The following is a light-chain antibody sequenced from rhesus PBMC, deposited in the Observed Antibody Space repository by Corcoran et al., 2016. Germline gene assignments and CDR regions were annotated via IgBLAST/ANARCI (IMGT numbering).Light chain of an antibody. CDR3: QQRNSYPLT. CDR2: VPS. CDR1: QGISSY. V-gene: IGKV1-38*01. Sequence: DIQLTQSPSSLSASVGDRVTITCRASQGISSYVAWYQQKSGKAPKLLIYVPSNLQSGVPSRFSGNGSRTEITLTIRSLQPEDFATYYCQQRNSYPLTFGGGTKVEIK. J-gene: IGKJ4*01.